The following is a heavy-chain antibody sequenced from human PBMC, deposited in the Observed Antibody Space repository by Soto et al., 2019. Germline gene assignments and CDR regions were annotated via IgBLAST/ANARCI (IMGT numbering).Heavy chain of an antibody. Sequence: ASVKVSCKASGYTFTGYYMHWVRQAPGQGLEWMGWINPNSGGTNYAQKFQGWVTMTRDESTSTAYMELSSLRSEDTAVYYCASITYYYGSGSYYGVNTYYYYSGTDVWGQGPTVTVSS. CDR1: GYTFTGYY. V-gene: IGHV1-2*04. D-gene: IGHD3-10*01. J-gene: IGHJ6*02. CDR3: ASITYYYGSGSYYGVNTYYYYSGTDV. CDR2: INPNSGGT.